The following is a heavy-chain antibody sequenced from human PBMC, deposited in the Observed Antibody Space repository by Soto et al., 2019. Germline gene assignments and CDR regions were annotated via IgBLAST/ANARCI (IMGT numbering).Heavy chain of an antibody. CDR2: TNAGNGNK. J-gene: IGHJ4*02. V-gene: IGHV1-3*01. CDR3: ARGGGWVGDPSFDS. D-gene: IGHD3-10*01. CDR1: GYTFTSYT. Sequence: QVQLVQSGAEVKKPGASVKVSCQASGYTFTSYTLHWVRQAPGQGPEWMGWTNAGNGNKKYSQRFQGRPTITSDRPASTAYMELSSLNLEDPAVYFCARGGGWVGDPSFDSWGQGTLVTVSS.